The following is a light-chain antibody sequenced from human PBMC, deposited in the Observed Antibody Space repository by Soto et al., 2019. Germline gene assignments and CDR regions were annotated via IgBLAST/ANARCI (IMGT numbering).Light chain of an antibody. V-gene: IGKV3-20*01. Sequence: ELVLTQSPGTLSLSPGERATLSCRPSQSVISSYLAWYQQKSGQPPRLLIYGASSRATGIPDRFSGSGSGTDFTLTISRLEHEDFAVYYCQQYGSSPLTFGGGTKVDIK. CDR3: QQYGSSPLT. J-gene: IGKJ4*01. CDR2: GAS. CDR1: QSVISSY.